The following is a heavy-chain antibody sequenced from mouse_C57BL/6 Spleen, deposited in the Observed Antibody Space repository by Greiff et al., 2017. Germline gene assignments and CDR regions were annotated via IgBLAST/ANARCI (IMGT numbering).Heavy chain of an antibody. V-gene: IGHV1-5*01. D-gene: IGHD1-1*01. CDR1: GYTFTSYW. CDR2: IYPGNSDT. Sequence: EVKLQQSGTVLARPGASVKMSCKTSGYTFTSYWMHWVKQRPGQGLEWIGAIYPGNSDTSYNQKFKGKAKLTAVTSASTAYMELSSLTNEDSAVYYCTRWDTTVVERAWFAYWGQGTLVTVSA. J-gene: IGHJ3*01. CDR3: TRWDTTVVERAWFAY.